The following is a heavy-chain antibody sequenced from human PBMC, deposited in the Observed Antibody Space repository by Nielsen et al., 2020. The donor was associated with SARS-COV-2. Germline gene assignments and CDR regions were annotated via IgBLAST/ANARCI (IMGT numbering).Heavy chain of an antibody. CDR1: GFTFSSYE. J-gene: IGHJ3*02. V-gene: IGHV3-48*03. CDR2: ISSSGSTI. D-gene: IGHD5-18*01. Sequence: GESLKISCAASGFTFSSYEMNWVRQAPGKGLEWVSYISSSGSTIYYADSVKGRFTISRDNAKNSLYLRMNSLRAEDTAVYYCARVRPAASGNVNSYGFAFDIWGQGTMVTVSS. CDR3: ARVRPAASGNVNSYGFAFDI.